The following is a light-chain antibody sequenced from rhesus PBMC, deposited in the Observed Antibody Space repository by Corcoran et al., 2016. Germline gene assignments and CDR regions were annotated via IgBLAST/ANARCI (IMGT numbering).Light chain of an antibody. Sequence: ALTQPPSVSKSLGQSVTISCTETSSAIGGFNNVSWYQQHPGTAPRLLLYDVSKRPSGVSDRFSGSKYGNTASLTISGRQAEDDADYYCSSYRSGDTDVFGSGSKLPVL. V-gene: IGLV2S9*01. CDR2: DVS. CDR1: SSAIGGFNN. CDR3: SSYRSGDTDV. J-gene: IGLJ6*01.